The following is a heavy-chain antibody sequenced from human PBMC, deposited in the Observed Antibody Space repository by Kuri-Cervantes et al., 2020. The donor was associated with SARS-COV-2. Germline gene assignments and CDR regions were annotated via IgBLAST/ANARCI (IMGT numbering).Heavy chain of an antibody. CDR1: GFTFSSYW. J-gene: IGHJ4*02. V-gene: IGHV3-74*01. CDR3: ARGGDYYGSGSYFSDY. D-gene: IGHD3-10*01. Sequence: GGSLRLSCAASGFTFSSYWMHWVRQAPGKGLVWVSRINSDGSSTSYADSVKGRFTISRDNAKNTLYLQMNSLRAEDTAVYYCARGGDYYGSGSYFSDYWGQGTLVTVSS. CDR2: INSDGSST.